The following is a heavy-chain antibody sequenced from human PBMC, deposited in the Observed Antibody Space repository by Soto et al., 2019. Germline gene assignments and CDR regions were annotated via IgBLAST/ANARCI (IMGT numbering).Heavy chain of an antibody. CDR3: ARAIDGIAAAVDPWFDP. J-gene: IGHJ5*02. D-gene: IGHD6-13*01. Sequence: VASVKVSCKASGYTFTSYDINWVRQATGQGLEWMGWMNPNSGNTGYAQKFQGRVTMTRNTSISTAYMELSSLRSEDTAVYYCARAIDGIAAAVDPWFDPWGQGTLVTVSS. CDR2: MNPNSGNT. V-gene: IGHV1-8*01. CDR1: GYTFTSYD.